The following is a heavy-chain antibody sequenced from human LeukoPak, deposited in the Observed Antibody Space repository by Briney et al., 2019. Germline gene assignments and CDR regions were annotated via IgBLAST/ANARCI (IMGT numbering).Heavy chain of an antibody. CDR2: TYYRSKWYN. CDR3: ASYSSSSRIFDY. Sequence: SQTLSPTCAISGDSVSSDSAAWNWIRQSPSRGFEWLGRTYYRSKWYNDYALSVRSRITISPDTSKNQFSLQLNSVTPEDTAVYYCASYSSSSRIFDYWDQGTLVPVSS. CDR1: GDSVSSDSAA. J-gene: IGHJ4*02. V-gene: IGHV6-1*01. D-gene: IGHD6-6*01.